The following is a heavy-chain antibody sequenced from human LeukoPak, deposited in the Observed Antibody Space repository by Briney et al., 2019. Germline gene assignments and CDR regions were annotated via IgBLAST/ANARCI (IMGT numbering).Heavy chain of an antibody. J-gene: IGHJ5*02. V-gene: IGHV1-24*01. Sequence: ASVNVSCKVSGYTLTELSMHWVRQAPGKGLEWMGGFDPEDGETIYAQKFQGRVTMTEDTSTDTAYMELSSLRSEDTAVYYCATGLTIAVADNWFDPWGQGTLVTVSS. CDR2: FDPEDGET. CDR1: GYTLTELS. CDR3: ATGLTIAVADNWFDP. D-gene: IGHD6-19*01.